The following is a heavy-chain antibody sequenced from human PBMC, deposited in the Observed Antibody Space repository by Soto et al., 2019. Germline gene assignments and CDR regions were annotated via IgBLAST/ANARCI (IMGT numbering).Heavy chain of an antibody. Sequence: QVQLQESGPGLVKPSQTLSLTCTVSGGSISSGGYYWTWIRQHPGKGLEWIGYNYYSGITYYNPSLTSRVTIPLDTSKNQFSLKLSSVTAADTAVYYCARGSSIAGLYYGMDVWGQGTTVTVSS. CDR3: ARGSSIAGLYYGMDV. CDR1: GGSISSGGYY. D-gene: IGHD6-6*01. CDR2: NYYSGIT. J-gene: IGHJ6*02. V-gene: IGHV4-31*03.